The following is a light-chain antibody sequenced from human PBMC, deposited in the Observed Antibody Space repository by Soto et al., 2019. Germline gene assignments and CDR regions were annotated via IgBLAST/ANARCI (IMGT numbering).Light chain of an antibody. CDR2: IND. CDR1: SSNIGDNP. V-gene: IGLV1-44*01. Sequence: QSVLTQPPSASGTPGQRITISCSGSSSNIGDNPVNWYQQLPGAAPKLLIYINDQRPSGVPDRFSGSKSGTSASLAISGLQPVDEADYYCAAWDDSLNALFGTGTKVTVL. J-gene: IGLJ1*01. CDR3: AAWDDSLNAL.